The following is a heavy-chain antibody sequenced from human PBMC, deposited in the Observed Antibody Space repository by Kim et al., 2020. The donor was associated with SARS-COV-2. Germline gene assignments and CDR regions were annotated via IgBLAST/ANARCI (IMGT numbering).Heavy chain of an antibody. D-gene: IGHD6-13*01. Sequence: ASVKVSCKASGYTFTSYYMHWVRQAPGQGLEWMGIINPSGGSTSYAQKFQGRVTMTRDTSTSTVYMELSSLRSEDTAVYYCARDIRQQTYYYGMDVWGQGTTVTVSS. V-gene: IGHV1-46*01. CDR1: GYTFTSYY. CDR3: ARDIRQQTYYYGMDV. CDR2: INPSGGST. J-gene: IGHJ6*02.